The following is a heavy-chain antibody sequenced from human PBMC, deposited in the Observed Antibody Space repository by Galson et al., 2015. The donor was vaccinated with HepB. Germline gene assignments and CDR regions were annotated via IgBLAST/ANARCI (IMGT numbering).Heavy chain of an antibody. D-gene: IGHD1-7*01. Sequence: SVKVSCKASGGTFSRYAINWVRQAPGQGLEWMGGITPIFGTANYAQKFQGRVTITADEYTSTAYMELRNLRSEDTAVYYCARNNWNYWTFDYWGQGTLVTVSS. CDR2: ITPIFGTA. J-gene: IGHJ4*02. V-gene: IGHV1-69*13. CDR1: GGTFSRYA. CDR3: ARNNWNYWTFDY.